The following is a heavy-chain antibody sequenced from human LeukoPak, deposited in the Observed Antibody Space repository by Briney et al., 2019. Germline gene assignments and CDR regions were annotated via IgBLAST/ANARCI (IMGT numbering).Heavy chain of an antibody. J-gene: IGHJ5*02. CDR3: ARLSATSIRFDP. Sequence: SETLSLTCAVSGYSISSGYYWGWIRQHPGKGLEWIGSMYYGANTYHNPSLKSRVTISVDTSKNQFSLKLNSVTAADTAVYYCARLSATSIRFDPWGQGTLVTVSS. V-gene: IGHV4-38-2*01. CDR1: GYSISSGYY. D-gene: IGHD1-26*01. CDR2: MYYGANT.